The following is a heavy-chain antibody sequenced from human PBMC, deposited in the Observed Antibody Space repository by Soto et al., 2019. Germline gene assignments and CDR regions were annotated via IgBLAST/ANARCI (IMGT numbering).Heavy chain of an antibody. CDR3: ARDPSLRLDCSSTSCQLPYAFDI. D-gene: IGHD2-2*01. CDR1: GFTFSDYY. Sequence: GGSLRLSCAASGFTFSDYYMSWIRQAPGKGLEWVSYISSSGSTIYYADSVKGRFTISRDNAKNSLYLQMNSLRAEDTAVYYCARDPSLRLDCSSTSCQLPYAFDIWGQGTMVTISS. V-gene: IGHV3-11*01. J-gene: IGHJ3*02. CDR2: ISSSGSTI.